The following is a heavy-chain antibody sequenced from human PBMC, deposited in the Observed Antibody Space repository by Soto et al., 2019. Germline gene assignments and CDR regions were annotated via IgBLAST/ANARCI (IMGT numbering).Heavy chain of an antibody. J-gene: IGHJ4*02. CDR2: INHSGST. CDR1: GGSFSGYY. CDR3: ARDVDWNDGYFDY. V-gene: IGHV4-34*01. Sequence: PSETLSLTCAVYGGSFSGYYWSWIRQPPGKGLEWIGEINHSGSTNYNPSLKSRVTISVDTSKNQFSLKLSSVTAADTAVYYCARDVDWNDGYFDYWGQGTLVTVSS. D-gene: IGHD1-1*01.